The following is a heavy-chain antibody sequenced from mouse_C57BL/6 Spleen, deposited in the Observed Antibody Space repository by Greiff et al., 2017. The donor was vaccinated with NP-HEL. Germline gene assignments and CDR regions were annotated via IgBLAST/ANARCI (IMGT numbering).Heavy chain of an antibody. Sequence: EVQLQQSGAELVKPGASVKLSCTASGFNIKDYYMHWVKQRTEQGLEWIGRIDPEDGETKYAPKFPGKATITADTSSNTAYRQLSSLTSEATAVYYCATYGSSYRDYWGQGTTLTVSS. V-gene: IGHV14-2*01. CDR1: GFNIKDYY. J-gene: IGHJ2*01. D-gene: IGHD1-1*01. CDR3: ATYGSSYRDY. CDR2: IDPEDGET.